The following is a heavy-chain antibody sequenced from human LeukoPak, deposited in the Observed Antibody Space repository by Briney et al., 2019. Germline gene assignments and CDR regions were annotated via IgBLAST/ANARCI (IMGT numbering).Heavy chain of an antibody. D-gene: IGHD4-17*01. CDR1: GFTFSSYS. J-gene: IGHJ4*02. Sequence: GGSLRLSCAASGFTFSSYSMNWVRQAPGKGLEWVSSISSSSSYISYADSVKGRFTISRDNAKNSLYLQMNSLRAEDTAVYYCARDINSDPTVIFDYWGQGTLVTVSS. CDR2: ISSSSSYI. V-gene: IGHV3-21*01. CDR3: ARDINSDPTVIFDY.